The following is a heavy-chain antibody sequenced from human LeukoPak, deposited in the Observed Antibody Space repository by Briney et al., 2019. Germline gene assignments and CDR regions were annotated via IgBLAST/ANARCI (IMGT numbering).Heavy chain of an antibody. D-gene: IGHD6-19*01. J-gene: IGHJ4*02. Sequence: PSETLSLTCTVSGGSISSGDYYWSWIRQPPGKGLEWIGYIYYSGSTYYNPPLKSRVTISVDTSKDQFSLKLSSVTAADTAVYYXXRXQAAVADFDYXGQXTXVTVXS. CDR1: GGSISSGDYY. CDR2: IYYSGST. V-gene: IGHV4-30-4*08. CDR3: XRXQAAVADFDY.